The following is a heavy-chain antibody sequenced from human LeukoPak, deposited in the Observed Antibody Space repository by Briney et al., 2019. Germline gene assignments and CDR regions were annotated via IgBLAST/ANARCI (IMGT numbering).Heavy chain of an antibody. D-gene: IGHD6-19*01. CDR2: VSYDGDFK. CDR1: GFVFSKYA. V-gene: IGHV3-30-3*01. Sequence: AGGSLRLSCVGSGFVFSKYAVHWVRQAPGKGPEWVAVVSYDGDFKLYGDSVKGRFTISRDNSQNMLFLQMNDLRPQDAATYFCARDPYSHDSSGFSYFLQYWGQGTVVTVSS. CDR3: ARDPYSHDSSGFSYFLQY. J-gene: IGHJ4*02.